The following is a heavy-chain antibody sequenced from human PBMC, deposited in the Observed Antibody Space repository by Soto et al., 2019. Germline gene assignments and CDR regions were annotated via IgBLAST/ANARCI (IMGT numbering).Heavy chain of an antibody. CDR3: ARVRWELGSSDSLYYFDS. J-gene: IGHJ4*02. D-gene: IGHD1-26*01. CDR1: GGSISSGDYY. Sequence: SETLSLTCTVSGGSISSGDYYWSWIRQPPGKGLEWLGYIYYSGSTYYNPSLKSRVTISLDTSNNQFSLKLSSVTAADTAVYSCARVRWELGSSDSLYYFDSWGQGTLVTVSS. CDR2: IYYSGST. V-gene: IGHV4-30-4*08.